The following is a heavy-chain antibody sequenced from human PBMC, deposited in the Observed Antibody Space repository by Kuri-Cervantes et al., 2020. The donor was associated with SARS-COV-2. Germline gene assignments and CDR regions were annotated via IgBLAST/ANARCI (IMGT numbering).Heavy chain of an antibody. CDR1: GFTFSSYA. CDR3: ARVRAMDM. CDR2: IYSGGSST. Sequence: GESLKISCAASGFTFSSYAMSWVRQAPGRGLEWVSVIYSGGSSTYYADSVKGRFTISRDNSKNTLYLQMNSLRAEDTAVYYCARVRAMDMWGQGTMVTVSS. J-gene: IGHJ3*02. D-gene: IGHD2-2*01. V-gene: IGHV3-23*03.